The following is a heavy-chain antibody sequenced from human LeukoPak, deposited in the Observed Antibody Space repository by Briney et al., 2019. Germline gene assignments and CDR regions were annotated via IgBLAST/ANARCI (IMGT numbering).Heavy chain of an antibody. J-gene: IGHJ4*02. CDR3: ARGRAYSSGPGFDY. D-gene: IGHD3-22*01. CDR2: MNPNSGNT. Sequence: GASVKVSCKASGYTFTSNDINWVQQATGQGLEWMGWMNPNSGNTGYAQKFQGRVTMTRNTSINTAYMELSSLRSEDTALYYCARGRAYSSGPGFDYWAQGTLVTVSS. CDR1: GYTFTSND. V-gene: IGHV1-8*01.